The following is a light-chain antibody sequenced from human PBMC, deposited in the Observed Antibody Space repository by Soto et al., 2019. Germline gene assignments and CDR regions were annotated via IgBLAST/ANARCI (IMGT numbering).Light chain of an antibody. Sequence: EIVLTQSPGTLSLSPGERATLSCRASQSFSSSYFAWYQQKPGQAPRLLIYGASSRATAIPDRFSGSGSEIYFTLTTSSLETEEFAVYYSQHYVRALFTFGPGTKVDVK. J-gene: IGKJ3*01. CDR3: QHYVRALFT. CDR2: GAS. V-gene: IGKV3-20*01. CDR1: QSFSSSY.